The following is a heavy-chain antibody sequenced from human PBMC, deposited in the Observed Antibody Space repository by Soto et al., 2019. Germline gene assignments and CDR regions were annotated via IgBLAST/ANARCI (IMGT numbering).Heavy chain of an antibody. V-gene: IGHV3-30*01. Sequence: GGSLRLSCAASGFTFSSYAMRWVRQAPSKGLEWVAVISYDGSNKYYADSVKGRFTISRDNSKYTLYLQMNSLRAEDTAVYYCAREKANYDFWSGYYGSDDYWGQGTLVTVSS. CDR2: ISYDGSNK. D-gene: IGHD3-3*01. CDR3: AREKANYDFWSGYYGSDDY. CDR1: GFTFSSYA. J-gene: IGHJ4*02.